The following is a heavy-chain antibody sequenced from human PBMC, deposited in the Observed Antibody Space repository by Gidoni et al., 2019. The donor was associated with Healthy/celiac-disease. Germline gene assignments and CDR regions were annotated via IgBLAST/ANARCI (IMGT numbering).Heavy chain of an antibody. CDR1: GGSFSGYY. V-gene: IGHV4-34*01. D-gene: IGHD3-22*01. CDR2: INHSGST. J-gene: IGHJ5*02. Sequence: QVQLQQWGAGLLKPSETLSLTCAVYGGSFSGYYWSWIRQPPGKGLEWIGEINHSGSTNYNPSLKSRVTISVDTSKNQFSLKLSSVTAADTAVYYCARGRFERAYYDSSGSPFDPWGQGTLVTVSS. CDR3: ARGRFERAYYDSSGSPFDP.